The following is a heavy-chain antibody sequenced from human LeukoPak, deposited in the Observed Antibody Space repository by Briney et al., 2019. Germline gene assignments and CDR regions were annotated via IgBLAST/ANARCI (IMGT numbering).Heavy chain of an antibody. V-gene: IGHV3-23*01. CDR3: AKESMVRGVIAA. Sequence: GGSLRLSCAASGFSFGYFAMSWARQAPGKGLEWVSIIGKSGESIYYADSVKGRFTISRDNSKNTLYLQMNSLRAEDTAVYYCAKESMVRGVIAAWGQGTLVTVSS. CDR2: IGKSGESI. D-gene: IGHD3-10*01. CDR1: GFSFGYFA. J-gene: IGHJ4*02.